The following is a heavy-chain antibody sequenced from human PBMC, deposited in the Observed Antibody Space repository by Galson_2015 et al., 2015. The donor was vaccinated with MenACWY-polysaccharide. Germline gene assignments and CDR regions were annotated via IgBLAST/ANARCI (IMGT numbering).Heavy chain of an antibody. CDR1: GFTFSSYG. CDR2: IWDGGSKK. Sequence: SLRLSCAASGFTFSSYGMHWVRQAPGKGLEWMAVIWDGGSKKYYAESVKGRFTIARDTSKNTLYLQLNSLGDEDTAVYYCARPQDTSGSYPDDWGQGTTVTVSS. V-gene: IGHV3-33*01. D-gene: IGHD3-22*01. CDR3: ARPQDTSGSYPDD. J-gene: IGHJ4*02.